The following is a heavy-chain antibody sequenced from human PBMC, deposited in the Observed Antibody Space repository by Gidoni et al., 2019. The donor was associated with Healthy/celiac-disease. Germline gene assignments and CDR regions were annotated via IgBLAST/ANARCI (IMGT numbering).Heavy chain of an antibody. D-gene: IGHD6-19*01. CDR2: INHSGST. Sequence: QVQLQQWGAGLLKPSETLSLTCAVYGGSFRGYYWSWIRQPQGKGLEWIGEINHSGSTNYNPSLKSRVTISVDTSKNQFSLKLSSVTAADTAVDYCARGVITRVAGTVGGSDYWGQGTLVTVSS. V-gene: IGHV4-34*01. J-gene: IGHJ4*02. CDR3: ARGVITRVAGTVGGSDY. CDR1: GGSFRGYY.